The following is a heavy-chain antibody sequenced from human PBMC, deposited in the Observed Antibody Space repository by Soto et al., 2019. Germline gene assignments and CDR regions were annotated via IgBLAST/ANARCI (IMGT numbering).Heavy chain of an antibody. Sequence: GSLRLSCAASGFTVSSNYMSWVRQAPGKGLEWVSVIYSGGSTYYADSVKGRFTISRDNSKNTLYLQMNSLRAEDTAVYYCASTTYSSGWYHYGMDVWGQGTTVTVSS. CDR2: IYSGGST. CDR1: GFTVSSNY. D-gene: IGHD6-19*01. V-gene: IGHV3-53*01. CDR3: ASTTYSSGWYHYGMDV. J-gene: IGHJ6*02.